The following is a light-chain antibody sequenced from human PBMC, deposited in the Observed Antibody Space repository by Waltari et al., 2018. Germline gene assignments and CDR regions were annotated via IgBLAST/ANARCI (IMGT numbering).Light chain of an antibody. J-gene: IGLJ2*01. CDR2: EVT. Sequence: QSALTQPPSASGSPGQSVTISCTGTSRDVGHYASWYQQHPGKAPKLMISEVTKRPSGVPDRFSGSKSGNTASLTVSGLQAEDEADYYCSSYAGSNNLVFGGGTKLTVL. CDR1: SRDVGHY. V-gene: IGLV2-8*01. CDR3: SSYAGSNNLV.